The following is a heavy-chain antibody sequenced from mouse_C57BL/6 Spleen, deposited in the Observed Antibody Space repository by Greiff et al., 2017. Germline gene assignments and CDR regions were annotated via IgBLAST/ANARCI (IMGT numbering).Heavy chain of an antibody. V-gene: IGHV1-69*01. J-gene: IGHJ4*01. Sequence: QVQLQQPGAELVMPGASVKLSCKASGYTFTSYWMHWVKQRPGQGLEWIGEIDPSDSYTNYNQKFKGKSTLTVDKSSSTAYMQLSSLTSEDSAVYYCARGVRPYYYAMDYWGQGTSVTVSS. CDR1: GYTFTSYW. CDR2: IDPSDSYT. CDR3: ARGVRPYYYAMDY.